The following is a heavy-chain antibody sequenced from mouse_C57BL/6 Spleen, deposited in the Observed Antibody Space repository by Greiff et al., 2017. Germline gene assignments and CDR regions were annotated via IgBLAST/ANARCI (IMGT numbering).Heavy chain of an antibody. Sequence: VQLQQSGAELVKPGASVKLSCKASGYTFPEYTLHWVNHRSGQGLEWIGWFYPGSGSIKYNEKFKDKATLTADKSSSTVYMELSRLTSEDSAVYFYGRHEERGGFLLAYWGEGTLVTVSA. J-gene: IGHJ3*01. V-gene: IGHV1-62-2*01. CDR1: GYTFPEYT. CDR2: FYPGSGSI. CDR3: GRHEERGGFLLAY.